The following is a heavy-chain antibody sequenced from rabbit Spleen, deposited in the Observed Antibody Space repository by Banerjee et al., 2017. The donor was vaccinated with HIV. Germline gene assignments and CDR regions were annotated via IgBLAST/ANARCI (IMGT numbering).Heavy chain of an antibody. J-gene: IGHJ6*01. Sequence: QEQLEESGGDLVKPGASLTLTCTASGFSFSSSYYMCWVRQAPGKGLEWIACIAGGTSAFTYSATWAKGRFTCSKTSSTTVTLQVTSLTVADTATYFCARDTSSSFSSYGMDLWGQGTLVTVS. CDR3: ARDTSSSFSSYGMDL. D-gene: IGHD1-1*01. V-gene: IGHV1S45*01. CDR2: IAGGTSAFT. CDR1: GFSFSSSYY.